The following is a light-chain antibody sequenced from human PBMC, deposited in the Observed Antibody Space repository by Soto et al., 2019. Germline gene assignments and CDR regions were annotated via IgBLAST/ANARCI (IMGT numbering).Light chain of an antibody. V-gene: IGKV2-40*01. CDR3: MQHIEFPIT. CDR2: TVS. Sequence: EIVLTQTPRSLPVTPGEPASISCRSSQSLLDSDDGNTYLDWYLQRPGQSPHLLIYTVSYRASGVPDRFSGSGSGTTFTLKISRVEADDVGIYYCMQHIEFPITFGGGTRVEIK. J-gene: IGKJ4*01. CDR1: QSLLDSDDGNTY.